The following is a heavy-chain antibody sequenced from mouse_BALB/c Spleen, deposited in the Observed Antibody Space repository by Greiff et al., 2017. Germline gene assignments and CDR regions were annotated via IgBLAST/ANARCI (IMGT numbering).Heavy chain of an antibody. CDR3: ARGDYYRNDEGLDAMDY. CDR2: ISSGGST. J-gene: IGHJ4*01. CDR1: GFTFSSYA. Sequence: EVKVVESGGGLVKPGGSLKLSCAASGFTFSSYAMSWVRQTPEKRLEWVASISSGGSTSYSDSVKGRFTISRDNARNILYLQMSSLRSEDTAMYYYARGDYYRNDEGLDAMDYWGQGTSVTVSS. V-gene: IGHV5-6-5*01. D-gene: IGHD2-14*01.